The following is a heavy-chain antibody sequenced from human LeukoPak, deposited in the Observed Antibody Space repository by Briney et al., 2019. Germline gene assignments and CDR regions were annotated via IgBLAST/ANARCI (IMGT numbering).Heavy chain of an antibody. J-gene: IGHJ6*02. D-gene: IGHD1-26*01. CDR1: GGSFSSGSYY. CDR3: ASRLLGGVMDV. Sequence: SETLSLTCTVSGGSFSSGSYYWSWIRQPPGKGLEWIGYIYYSGSTYYNPSLKSRVTISVDTSKNQFSLKLSSVTAADTAVYYCASRLLGGVMDVWGQGTTVTVSS. V-gene: IGHV4-30-4*01. CDR2: IYYSGST.